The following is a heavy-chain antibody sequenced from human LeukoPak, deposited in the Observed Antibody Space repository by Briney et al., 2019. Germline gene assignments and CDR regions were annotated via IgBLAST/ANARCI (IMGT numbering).Heavy chain of an antibody. CDR3: AREGHSYGYAHFDY. J-gene: IGHJ4*02. CDR1: GYTFTGYY. D-gene: IGHD5-18*01. CDR2: INPNSGGT. Sequence: ASVKVSCKASGYTFTGYYMHWVRQAPGQGLEWMGWINPNSGGTNYAQKFQGRVTMTRDTSISTAYMELSRLRSDDTAVNYCAREGHSYGYAHFDYWGQGTLVTVSS. V-gene: IGHV1-2*02.